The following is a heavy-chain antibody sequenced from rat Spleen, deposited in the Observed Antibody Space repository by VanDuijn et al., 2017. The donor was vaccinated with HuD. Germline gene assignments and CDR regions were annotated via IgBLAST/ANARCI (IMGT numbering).Heavy chain of an antibody. V-gene: IGHV2S63*01. CDR1: GFSLTNYS. Sequence: VQLKESGPGLVQPSESLSLTCTVSGFSLTNYSVSWVRQPPGKGLEWMGVMWSGGSTAYNSALKSRLSISRDTSKSQVFLKMNSLQTEETAIYYCTSALTIAAGVDAWGQGASVTVSS. CDR2: MWSGGST. D-gene: IGHD1-2*01. J-gene: IGHJ4*01. CDR3: TSALTIAAGVDA.